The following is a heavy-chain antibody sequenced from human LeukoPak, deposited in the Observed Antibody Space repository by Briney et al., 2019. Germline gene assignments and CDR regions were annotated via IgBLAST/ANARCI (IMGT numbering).Heavy chain of an antibody. CDR2: IYSGGST. D-gene: IGHD1-26*01. V-gene: IGHV3-66*01. CDR1: GFTFSSYG. Sequence: GGSLRLSCAASGFTFSSYGMSWVRQAPGKGLEWVSVIYSGGSTFYADSVKGRFTISRDNSKNTLYLQMNSLRAEDTAVYYCARDPGGSYYNGAFDIWGQGTMVTVSS. CDR3: ARDPGGSYYNGAFDI. J-gene: IGHJ3*02.